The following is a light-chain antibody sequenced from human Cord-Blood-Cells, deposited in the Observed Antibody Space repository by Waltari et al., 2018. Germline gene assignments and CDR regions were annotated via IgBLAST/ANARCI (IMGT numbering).Light chain of an antibody. CDR2: EVS. V-gene: IGLV2-8*01. CDR3: SSYAGSNNYV. J-gene: IGLJ1*01. CDR1: SSDVGGYNY. Sequence: QSALTQPPSASGSPGQSVTFSCTGTSSDVGGYNYVSWYQQHPGKAPKLMIYEVSKRPSGVPDRFSDSKSGNTASLTVSGLQAEDEADYYCSSYAGSNNYVFGTGTKVTVL.